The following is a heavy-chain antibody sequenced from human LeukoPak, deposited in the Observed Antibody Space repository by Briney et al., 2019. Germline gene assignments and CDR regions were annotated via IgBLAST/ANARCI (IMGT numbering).Heavy chain of an antibody. D-gene: IGHD2-2*01. J-gene: IGHJ6*03. CDR1: GGSISSGGYY. V-gene: IGHV4-30-2*01. Sequence: SQTLSLTCTVSGGSISSGGYYWSWIRQPPGKGLEWIGYIYHSGSTYYNPSLKSRVTISVDRSKNQFSLKLSSVTAADTAVYYCARYCSSTSCYYYYMDVWGKGTTVTVSS. CDR3: ARYCSSTSCYYYYMDV. CDR2: IYHSGST.